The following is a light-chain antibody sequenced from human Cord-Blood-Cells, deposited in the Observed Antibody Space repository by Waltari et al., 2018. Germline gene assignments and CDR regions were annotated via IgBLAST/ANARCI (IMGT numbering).Light chain of an antibody. CDR2: GKN. Sequence: SSELTRDPAVSVALGQTVRITCQGDSLRSYYASWYQQKPGQAPVLVIYGKNNRPSGIPDRFSGSSSGNTASLTITGAQAEDEADYYCNSRDSSGNWVFGGGTKLTVL. V-gene: IGLV3-19*01. CDR1: SLRSYY. J-gene: IGLJ3*02. CDR3: NSRDSSGNWV.